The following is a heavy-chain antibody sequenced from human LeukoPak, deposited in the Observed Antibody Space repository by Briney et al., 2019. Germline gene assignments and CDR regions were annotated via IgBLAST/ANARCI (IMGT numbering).Heavy chain of an antibody. D-gene: IGHD3-22*01. Sequence: ASVKVSCKASGYTFTSYYMHWVRQAPGQGLEWMGIINPSGGSTSYAQKFQGRVTMTRDTSTSTVYMELSSLRSEDTAVYYCARDQGPYDKRGYFQHWGQGTQVTVSS. CDR2: INPSGGST. V-gene: IGHV1-46*01. CDR3: ARDQGPYDKRGYFQH. CDR1: GYTFTSYY. J-gene: IGHJ1*01.